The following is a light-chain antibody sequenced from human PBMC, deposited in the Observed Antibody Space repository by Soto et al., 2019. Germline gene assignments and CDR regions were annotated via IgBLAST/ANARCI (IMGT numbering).Light chain of an antibody. V-gene: IGKV1-5*03. CDR1: QSISSW. Sequence: DIHMTQSPSTLSASVGDRVIITCRASQSISSWLAWYQQKPGKAPKLLIYKASSLESGVPSRFSGSGSGTEFTLTISSLQPEDFATYYCQQYNSDPRTFGQGTKVEIK. CDR3: QQYNSDPRT. CDR2: KAS. J-gene: IGKJ1*01.